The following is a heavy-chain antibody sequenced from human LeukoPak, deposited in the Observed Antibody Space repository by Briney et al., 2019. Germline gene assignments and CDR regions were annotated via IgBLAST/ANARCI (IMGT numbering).Heavy chain of an antibody. CDR1: GFSFPYG. Sequence: GGSLRLSCEASGFSFPYGMHWIRQAPGKGLGWVSYISSSGRSIHYADSVKGRFTISRDNAKNSLFLQMNSLRAEDTAVYYCVRASYYYDTSGSPRGWFDPWGQGTLVTVSS. CDR3: VRASYYYDTSGSPRGWFDP. V-gene: IGHV3-11*01. CDR2: ISSSGRSI. D-gene: IGHD3-22*01. J-gene: IGHJ5*02.